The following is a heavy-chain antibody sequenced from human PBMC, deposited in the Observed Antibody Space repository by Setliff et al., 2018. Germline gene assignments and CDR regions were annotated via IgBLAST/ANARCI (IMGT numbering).Heavy chain of an antibody. CDR3: VRGQGPRTVVAIPFDH. V-gene: IGHV1-18*01. CDR1: GYSFTVFG. D-gene: IGHD5-12*01. J-gene: IGHJ4*02. Sequence: AASVKVSCKTSGYSFTVFGISWVRQAPGQGLEWIGWISPYYGSTNYAQKFQGRVTMTTDTSTSTAYMELTSLTSDDTALYYCVRGQGPRTVVAIPFDHWGQGTLVTVSS. CDR2: ISPYYGST.